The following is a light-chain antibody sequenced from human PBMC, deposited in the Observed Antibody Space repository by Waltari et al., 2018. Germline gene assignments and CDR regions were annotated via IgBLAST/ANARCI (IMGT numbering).Light chain of an antibody. CDR1: SSDVGGYDY. J-gene: IGLJ3*02. CDR2: NVT. Sequence: QSALTQPPSASGSPGQSVTISCTGTSSDVGGYDYVSWYQHHPGKAPKLNFYNVTQRPTGVPDRFSGSKAGNTASLAVSGLQAEDEADYYCGSYGVTNIEFWVFGGGTKLTVL. V-gene: IGLV2-8*01. CDR3: GSYGVTNIEFWV.